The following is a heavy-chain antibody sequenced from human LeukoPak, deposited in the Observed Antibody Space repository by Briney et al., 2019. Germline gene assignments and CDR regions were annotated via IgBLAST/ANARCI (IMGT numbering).Heavy chain of an antibody. Sequence: GGSLRLSCAASGFTFSSYAIHWVRQAPGKGLEWVAVTSHDGSNKYYADSVKGRFTISRDNSKNTLYLQMDSLRAEDTAVYYCARDLSWYYNISHFPPQGEIFDYWGQGTLVTVSS. J-gene: IGHJ4*02. CDR2: TSHDGSNK. CDR3: ARDLSWYYNISHFPPQGEIFDY. V-gene: IGHV3-30-3*01. D-gene: IGHD3-22*01. CDR1: GFTFSSYA.